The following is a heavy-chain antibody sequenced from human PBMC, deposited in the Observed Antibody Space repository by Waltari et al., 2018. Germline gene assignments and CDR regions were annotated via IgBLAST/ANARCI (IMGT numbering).Heavy chain of an antibody. CDR3: AREKTGTGRGDYYGMDV. V-gene: IGHV3-23*01. CDR2: ISGSGGST. J-gene: IGHJ6*02. CDR1: GFTFSSYA. D-gene: IGHD1-1*01. Sequence: EVQLLESGGGLVQPGGSLRLSCAASGFTFSSYAMSWVRQAPGKGLEWVSAISGSGGSTYYADSVKGRFTISRDNSKNTLYLQMNSLRAEDTAVYYCAREKTGTGRGDYYGMDVWGQGTTVTVSS.